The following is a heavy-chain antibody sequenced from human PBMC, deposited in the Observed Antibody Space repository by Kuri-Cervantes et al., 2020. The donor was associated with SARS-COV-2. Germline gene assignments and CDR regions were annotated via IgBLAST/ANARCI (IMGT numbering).Heavy chain of an antibody. CDR1: GGSVSSGGYY. CDR2: IDWDDDK. Sequence: TLSLTCTVSGGSVSSGGYYWSWIRQPPGKALEWLARIDWDDDKYYSTSLKTRLTISKDTSKNQVVLTMTNMDPVDTATYYCARKCMLYDYWGQGTLVTVSS. D-gene: IGHD2-8*01. J-gene: IGHJ4*02. V-gene: IGHV2-70*11. CDR3: ARKCMLYDY.